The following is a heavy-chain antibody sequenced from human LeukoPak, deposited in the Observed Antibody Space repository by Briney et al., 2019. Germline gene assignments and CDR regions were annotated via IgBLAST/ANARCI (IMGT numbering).Heavy chain of an antibody. CDR3: ARATWIQLWVLEGYDY. D-gene: IGHD5-18*01. J-gene: IGHJ4*02. V-gene: IGHV4-39*07. CDR2: IYYSGST. CDR1: GGSISSSSYY. Sequence: SETLSLTCTVSGGSISSSSYYWGWIRQPPGKGLEWIGSIYYSGSTYYNPSLKSRVTISVDTSKNQFSLKLSSVTAADTAVYYCARATWIQLWVLEGYDYWGQGTLVTVSS.